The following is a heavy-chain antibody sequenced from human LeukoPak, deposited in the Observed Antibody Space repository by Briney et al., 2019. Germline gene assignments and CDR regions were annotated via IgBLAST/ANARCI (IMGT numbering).Heavy chain of an antibody. Sequence: GGSLRLSCAASGFTFSSYAMTWVRQAPGKGLEWVSVVSGSGGSTNYADSVKGRFTISRDNSKNTLYLQMNSLRAEDTAIYYCAKAIRDGYSNFDYWGQGTLVTVSS. CDR1: GFTFSSYA. CDR3: AKAIRDGYSNFDY. J-gene: IGHJ4*02. V-gene: IGHV3-23*01. D-gene: IGHD5-24*01. CDR2: VSGSGGST.